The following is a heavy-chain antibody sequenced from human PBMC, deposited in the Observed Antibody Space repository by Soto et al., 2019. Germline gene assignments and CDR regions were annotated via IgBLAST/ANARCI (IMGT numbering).Heavy chain of an antibody. CDR2: INHSGST. D-gene: IGHD3-10*01. CDR3: ARGVVRYYYYYYGMDV. CDR1: GGCFSGYY. V-gene: IGHV4-34*01. Sequence: PSETLSLTCAVYGGCFSGYYWSWIRQPPGKGLEWIGEINHSGSTNYNPSLKSRVTISVDTSKNQFSLKLSSVTAADTAVYYCARGVVRYYYYYYGMDVCGQGPTVTVSS. J-gene: IGHJ6*02.